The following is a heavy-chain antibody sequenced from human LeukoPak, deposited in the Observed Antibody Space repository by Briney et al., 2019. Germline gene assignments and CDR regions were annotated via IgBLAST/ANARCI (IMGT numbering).Heavy chain of an antibody. Sequence: PGGSLRLSCAASGFTFSTYWMSWVRQAPGKGLEWVANIKQDGSEKYYVDSVKGRFTISRDNAKNSLYLQMNSLRAEDTAVYYCAKNSGYDFRSFDYWGQGTLVTVSS. V-gene: IGHV3-7*03. CDR1: GFTFSTYW. CDR3: AKNSGYDFRSFDY. D-gene: IGHD5-12*01. CDR2: IKQDGSEK. J-gene: IGHJ4*02.